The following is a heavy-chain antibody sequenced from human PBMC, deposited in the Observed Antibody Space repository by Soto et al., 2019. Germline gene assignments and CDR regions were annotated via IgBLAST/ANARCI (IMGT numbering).Heavy chain of an antibody. Sequence: PSETLSLTCTVSGGSVSSGSYYWSWIRQPPGKGLEWIGYIYYGGSTNYNPSLKSRVTISVDTSKNQFSLKLSSVTAADTAVYYCARDGVGATTNDAFDIWGQGTMVTVSS. CDR1: GGSVSSGSYY. CDR2: IYYGGST. J-gene: IGHJ3*02. D-gene: IGHD1-26*01. V-gene: IGHV4-61*01. CDR3: ARDGVGATTNDAFDI.